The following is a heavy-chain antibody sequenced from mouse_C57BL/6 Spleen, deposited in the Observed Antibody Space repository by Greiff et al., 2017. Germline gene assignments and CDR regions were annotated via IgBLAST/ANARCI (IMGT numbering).Heavy chain of an antibody. Sequence: QVQLQQPGAELVKPGASVKMSCKASGYTFTSYWITWVKQRPGQGLEWIGDIYPGSGSTNYNEKFKSKATLTVDTSSSTAYMQLSSLTSEDSAVYYCARWSYDYAPGFAYWGQGTLVTVSA. J-gene: IGHJ3*01. V-gene: IGHV1-55*01. CDR3: ARWSYDYAPGFAY. CDR2: IYPGSGST. CDR1: GYTFTSYW. D-gene: IGHD2-4*01.